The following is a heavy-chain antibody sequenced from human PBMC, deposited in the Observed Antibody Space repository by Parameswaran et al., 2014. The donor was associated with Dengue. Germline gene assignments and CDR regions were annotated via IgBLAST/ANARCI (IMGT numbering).Heavy chain of an antibody. Sequence: WVRQAPGQGLEWMGWISAYNGNTNYAQKLQGRVTMTTDTSTSTAYMELRSLRSDDTALYYCAREVVPAAGGYYFDYWGQGTLVTVSS. CDR3: AREVVPAAGGYYFDY. CDR2: ISAYNGNT. V-gene: IGHV1-18*01. J-gene: IGHJ4*02. D-gene: IGHD2-2*01.